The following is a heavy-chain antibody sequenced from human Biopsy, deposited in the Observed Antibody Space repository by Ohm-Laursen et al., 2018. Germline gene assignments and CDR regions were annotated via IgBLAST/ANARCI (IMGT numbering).Heavy chain of an antibody. J-gene: IGHJ4*02. V-gene: IGHV1-18*01. CDR3: VRGEVTFGELIVSLDS. Sequence: ASVKVSCKTSGYNFISYSINWVRQAPGQGLGWMGWIRPLNGDTKYGQKFQDRVTMTTDTSTSTVYMELTSLRSDDTAVYYCVRGEVTFGELIVSLDSWGQGTLVTVSS. D-gene: IGHD3-16*02. CDR1: GYNFISYS. CDR2: IRPLNGDT.